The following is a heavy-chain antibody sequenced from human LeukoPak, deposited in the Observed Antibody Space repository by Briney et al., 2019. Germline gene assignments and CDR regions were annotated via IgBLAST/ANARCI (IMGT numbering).Heavy chain of an antibody. CDR3: AEYDSSGYFSGMDV. D-gene: IGHD3-22*01. J-gene: IGHJ6*02. Sequence: GGSLRLSCAASGFTFSSYAMSWVRQAPGKGLEWVSAISGSGGSTYYADSVKGRFTISRDNSKNTLYLQMNSLRAEDTAVYYCAEYDSSGYFSGMDVWGQGTTVTVSS. V-gene: IGHV3-23*01. CDR2: ISGSGGST. CDR1: GFTFSSYA.